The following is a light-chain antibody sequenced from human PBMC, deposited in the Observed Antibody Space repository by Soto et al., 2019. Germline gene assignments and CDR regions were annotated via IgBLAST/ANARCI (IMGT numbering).Light chain of an antibody. CDR1: SSDVGGYDY. CDR2: EVS. Sequence: QSALTQPASMSESPGQSITISCTGTSSDVGGYDYVSWYQHHPGKAPKLMIYEVSHRPSGVSNRFSGSKSGNTASLTISGLQAEDEANYYCSSYTISNTLPFVFGTGTKLTVL. J-gene: IGLJ1*01. CDR3: SSYTISNTLPFV. V-gene: IGLV2-14*01.